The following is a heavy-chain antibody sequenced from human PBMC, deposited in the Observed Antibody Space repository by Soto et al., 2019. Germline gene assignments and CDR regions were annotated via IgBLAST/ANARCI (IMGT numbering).Heavy chain of an antibody. CDR2: ISYDGSNK. V-gene: IGHV3-30-3*01. D-gene: IGHD1-26*01. CDR1: GFTFSSYA. Sequence: VGSLRLSCAASGFTFSSYAMHWVRQAPGKGLEWVAVISYDGSNKYYADSVKGRFTISRDNSKNTLYLQMNSLRAEDTAVYYCARGGSYFSFSSMHFDYWGQGTLVTVSS. CDR3: ARGGSYFSFSSMHFDY. J-gene: IGHJ4*02.